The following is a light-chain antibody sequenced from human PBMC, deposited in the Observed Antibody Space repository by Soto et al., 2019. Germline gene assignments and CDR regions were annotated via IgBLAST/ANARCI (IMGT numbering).Light chain of an antibody. V-gene: IGKV2-28*01. CDR2: LGS. Sequence: DIMMTQSPRSLPVTPGEPASISCRSSQSILHSNGYNYLDWYLQKPGQSPQLLIYLGSNRASGVPDRFSGSGSGTDFTLKISRVEAEDVGVYYCMQALQTPPPFGQGTRLEIK. J-gene: IGKJ5*01. CDR1: QSILHSNGYNY. CDR3: MQALQTPPP.